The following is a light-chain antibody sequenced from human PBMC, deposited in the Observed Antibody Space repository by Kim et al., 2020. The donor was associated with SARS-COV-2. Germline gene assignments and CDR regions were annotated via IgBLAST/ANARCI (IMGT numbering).Light chain of an antibody. CDR3: SSYTSSSTWV. CDR1: RGDVGGYNY. CDR2: DVS. V-gene: IGLV2-14*04. Sequence: GLLLAIACTGTRGDVGGYNYASWYQQTPGKAPTLMIYDVSKRPSGVSNRFSGSKSGNTASLTISGLQAEDEADYYCSSYTSSSTWVFGGGTQLTVL. J-gene: IGLJ3*02.